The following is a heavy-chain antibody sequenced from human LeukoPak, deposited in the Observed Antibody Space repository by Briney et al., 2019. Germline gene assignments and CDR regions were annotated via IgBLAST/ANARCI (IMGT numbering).Heavy chain of an antibody. CDR3: ARAYDGRNYMDV. Sequence: ASVKVSCKASGYTFTSYDINWVRQAPGQGLEWMGWISAYNGNTNYAQKLQGRVTMTTDTSTSTAYMELRSLRSDDTAVYYCARAYDGRNYMDVWGKGTTVTISS. CDR1: GYTFTSYD. J-gene: IGHJ6*03. D-gene: IGHD3-16*01. V-gene: IGHV1-18*01. CDR2: ISAYNGNT.